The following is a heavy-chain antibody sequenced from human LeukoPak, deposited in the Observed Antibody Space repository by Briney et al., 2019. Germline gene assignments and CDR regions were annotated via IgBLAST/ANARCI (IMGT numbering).Heavy chain of an antibody. J-gene: IGHJ4*02. D-gene: IGHD2-15*01. V-gene: IGHV3-48*03. CDR1: GLTFSSYE. CDR2: ISSSGSTI. CDR3: ARGYCSGGSCQTDY. Sequence: GGSLRLSCAASGLTFSSYEMNWVRQAPGKGLEWVSYISSSGSTIYYADSVKGRFTISRDNAKNSLYLQMNSLRAEDTAVYYCARGYCSGGSCQTDYWGQGTLVTVSS.